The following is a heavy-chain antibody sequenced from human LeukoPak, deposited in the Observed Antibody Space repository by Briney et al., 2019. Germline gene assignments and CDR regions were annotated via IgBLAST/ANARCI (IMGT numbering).Heavy chain of an antibody. J-gene: IGHJ6*03. CDR3: ATDHERAGDISLFYLDV. V-gene: IGHV1-69*13. CDR2: IVPMFGTP. D-gene: IGHD7-27*01. CDR1: GGAFSSYA. Sequence: GASVKVSCKASGGAFSSYAFSWVRQAPDQGLEWMGGIVPMFGTPTYSQKFKGRITLTADESTSTAYMELNSLRSEDTALYYCATDHERAGDISLFYLDVWGKGTTVTVSS.